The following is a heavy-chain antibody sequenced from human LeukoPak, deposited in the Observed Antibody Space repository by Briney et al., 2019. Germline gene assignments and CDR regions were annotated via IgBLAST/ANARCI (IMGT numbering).Heavy chain of an antibody. V-gene: IGHV3-23*01. J-gene: IGHJ4*02. CDR3: AKEQRIRHCSEGVCMEGYYFDY. CDR1: GFSFNMFS. Sequence: GGSLRLSCPGSGFSFNMFSMNWVRQAPGQGLELVLGLSRGGETRKYADSVKGRFTVSRDASKNMVFLQMNDLRPEDTAVYYCAKEQRIRHCSEGVCMEGYYFDYWGQGSLVTVSS. D-gene: IGHD2-8*01. CDR2: LSRGGETR.